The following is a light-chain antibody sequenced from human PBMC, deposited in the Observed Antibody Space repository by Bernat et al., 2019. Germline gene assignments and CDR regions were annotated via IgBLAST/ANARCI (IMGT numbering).Light chain of an antibody. CDR1: SRDIGNYNL. CDR2: GVT. CDR3: GSYAGRTTFWV. V-gene: IGLV2-23*02. J-gene: IGLJ3*02. Sequence: QSALTQPASVSGSPGQSITISCNGTSRDIGNYNLVSWYQPHPGTAPTLLLYGVTRRPSGVSNRFAGSKSGHTASLTISVLEADDDADYYCGSYAGRTTFWVFGGGTKLTVL.